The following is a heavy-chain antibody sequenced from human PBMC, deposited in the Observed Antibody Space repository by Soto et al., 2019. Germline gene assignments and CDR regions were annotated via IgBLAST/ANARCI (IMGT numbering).Heavy chain of an antibody. V-gene: IGHV4-34*01. CDR1: GGSFSGYY. D-gene: IGHD2-2*01. CDR3: ARGWDIVVVPAPNWFDP. J-gene: IGHJ5*02. CDR2: INHSGST. Sequence: QVQLQQWGAGLLKPSETLSLTCAVYGGSFSGYYWSWIRQPPGKGLEWIGEINHSGSTNYNPSLKIRVTISVDTSKNQFSLKLSSVTAADTAVYYCARGWDIVVVPAPNWFDPWGQGTLVTVSS.